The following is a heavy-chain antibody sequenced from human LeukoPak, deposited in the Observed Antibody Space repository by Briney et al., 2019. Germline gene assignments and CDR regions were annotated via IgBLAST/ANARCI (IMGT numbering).Heavy chain of an antibody. CDR3: ARLRYYGMDV. Sequence: GGSLRLSCAASGFTFSTYAMSWARQAPGKGLEWVSAISNSGGNTYYADSVKGRFTISRDNAKNSLYLQMNSLRAEDTAVYYCARLRYYGMDVWGQGTTVTVSS. CDR1: GFTFSTYA. D-gene: IGHD2-15*01. CDR2: ISNSGGNT. V-gene: IGHV3-23*01. J-gene: IGHJ6*02.